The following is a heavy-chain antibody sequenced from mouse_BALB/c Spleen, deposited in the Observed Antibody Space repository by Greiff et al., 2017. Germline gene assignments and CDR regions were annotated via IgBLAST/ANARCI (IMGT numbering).Heavy chain of an antibody. J-gene: IGHJ1*01. CDR1: GFTFSSYT. V-gene: IGHV5-12-2*01. D-gene: IGHD1-1*01. Sequence: EVKLQESGGGLVQPGGSLKLSCAASGFTFSSYTMSWVRQTPEKRLEWVAYISNGGGSTYYPDTVKGRFTISRDNAKNTLYLQMSSLKSEDTAMYYWERRGHYYGSPPYWYLDVWGAGTTLTVSS. CDR3: ERRGHYYGSPPYWYLDV. CDR2: ISNGGGST.